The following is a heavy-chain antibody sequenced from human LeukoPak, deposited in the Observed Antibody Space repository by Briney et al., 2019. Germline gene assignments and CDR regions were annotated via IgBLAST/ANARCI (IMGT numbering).Heavy chain of an antibody. CDR1: GYTFTSYG. V-gene: IGHV1-18*04. CDR3: ARVPGIAAYYFDY. J-gene: IGHJ4*02. CDR2: ISVYNGYT. D-gene: IGHD6-25*01. Sequence: ASVKVSCKASGYTFTSYGISWVRQAPGQGLEWMGWISVYNGYTNYAQKLQGRVTMTTDTFTSTAYVELRSLRSDDTAVYYCARVPGIAAYYFDYWGQGTLVTVSS.